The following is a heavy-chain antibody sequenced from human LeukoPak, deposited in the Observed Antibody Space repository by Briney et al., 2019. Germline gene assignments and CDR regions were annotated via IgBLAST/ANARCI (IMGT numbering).Heavy chain of an antibody. V-gene: IGHV4-59*11. CDR3: ARGRVSSSSWSSTYYYYFYMDV. D-gene: IGHD6-13*01. CDR1: GDSISMHY. J-gene: IGHJ6*03. CDR2: IDHTGST. Sequence: SETLSLTCSVSGDSISMHYWSWIRQPPGKGLEWIGYIDHTGSTNYNPSLNSRVTISRDTSKNHFSLELSSVTAADTAVYFCARGRVSSSSWSSTYYYYFYMDVWGKGSTVTVSS.